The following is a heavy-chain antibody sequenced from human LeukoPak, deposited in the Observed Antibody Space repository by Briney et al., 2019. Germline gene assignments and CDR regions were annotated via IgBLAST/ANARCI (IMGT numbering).Heavy chain of an antibody. CDR1: GSSFTSYW. V-gene: IGHV5-51*01. D-gene: IGHD5-18*01. J-gene: IGHJ4*02. Sequence: GESLKISCKGSGSSFTSYWIGWVRQMPGKGLEWMGIIYPGDSDTRYSPSFQGQVTIPADKSISTAYLQWSSLKASDTAMYYCARPYTAMGEYYFDYWGQGTLVTVSS. CDR2: IYPGDSDT. CDR3: ARPYTAMGEYYFDY.